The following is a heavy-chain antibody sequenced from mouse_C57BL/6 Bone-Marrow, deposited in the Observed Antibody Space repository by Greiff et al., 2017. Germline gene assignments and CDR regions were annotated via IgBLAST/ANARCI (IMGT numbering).Heavy chain of an antibody. V-gene: IGHV14-4*01. CDR3: TTLNDYDWYFDV. D-gene: IGHD2-4*01. CDR1: GFNIKDDY. J-gene: IGHJ1*03. Sequence: EVQRVESGAELVRPGASVKLSCTASGFNIKDDYMHWVKQRPEQGLEWIGWIDPENGDTEYASKFQGKATITADTSSNTAYLQLSSLTSEDTAVYYCTTLNDYDWYFDVWGTGTTVTVSS. CDR2: IDPENGDT.